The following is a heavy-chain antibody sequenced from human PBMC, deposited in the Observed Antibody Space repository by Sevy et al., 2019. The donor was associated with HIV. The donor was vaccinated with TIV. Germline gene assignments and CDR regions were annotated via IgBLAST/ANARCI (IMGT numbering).Heavy chain of an antibody. V-gene: IGHV4-59*01. CDR1: GGSISAYH. CDR2: INYTGTT. J-gene: IGHJ5*02. D-gene: IGHD5-12*01. Sequence: SETLSLTCTVSGGSISAYHWSWIRQPPGKGLEYIGYINYTGTTNYNPSLKSRVTISVDTSKNQFSLKLSSVTAADTALYYCARAPPVRSGDDSLNGFDPWGQGTLVTVSS. CDR3: ARAPPVRSGDDSLNGFDP.